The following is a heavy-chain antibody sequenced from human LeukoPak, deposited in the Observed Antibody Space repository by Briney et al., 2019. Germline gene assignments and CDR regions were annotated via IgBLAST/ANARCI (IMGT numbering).Heavy chain of an antibody. CDR2: ISGSGGRT. V-gene: IGHV3-23*01. Sequence: GGSLRLSCAASGFTFSTFGMSWVRQAPGKGLEWVSGISGSGGRTYYTDSVKGRFTISRDNSKKMMYLQMHSVRGEDTAVYYCVAVAATGLDYWGQGTIVSVSS. CDR1: GFTFSTFG. D-gene: IGHD6-19*01. CDR3: VAVAATGLDY. J-gene: IGHJ4*02.